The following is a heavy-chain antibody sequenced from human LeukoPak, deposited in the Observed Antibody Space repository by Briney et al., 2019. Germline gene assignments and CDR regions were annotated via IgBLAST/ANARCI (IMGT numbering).Heavy chain of an antibody. CDR2: IKPEGSEK. CDR1: GFTFSSYA. CDR3: ASSFGRGAF. Sequence: PGGSLRLSCAASGFTFSSYAMSWVRQAPGKGLEWVANIKPEGSEKNYVDSVKGRFTISRDNAKNSVYLQMNSLRAEDTAVYYCASSFGRGAFWGQGTLVTVSS. D-gene: IGHD3/OR15-3a*01. V-gene: IGHV3-7*05. J-gene: IGHJ4*02.